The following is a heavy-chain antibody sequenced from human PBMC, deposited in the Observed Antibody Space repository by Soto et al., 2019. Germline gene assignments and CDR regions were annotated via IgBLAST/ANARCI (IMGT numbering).Heavy chain of an antibody. CDR2: IYYSGST. J-gene: IGHJ3*02. CDR3: ARGGLIIVATIGVAFDI. V-gene: IGHV4-59*01. Sequence: QVQLQESGPGLVKPSETLSLTCTVSGGSISSYYWSWIRQPPGKGLEWIGYIYYSGSTNYNPSLSSRVTITVDTSKKQFSVKVSSVTAAATAVYYCARGGLIIVATIGVAFDIWGQGTMVTVCS. CDR1: GGSISSYY. D-gene: IGHD5-12*01.